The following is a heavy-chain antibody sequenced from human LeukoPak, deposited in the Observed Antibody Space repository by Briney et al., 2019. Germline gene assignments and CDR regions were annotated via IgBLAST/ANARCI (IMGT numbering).Heavy chain of an antibody. V-gene: IGHV4-34*01. CDR1: GGSFSGYY. CDR3: ARHPAGYCSSTSCYRWFDP. CDR2: INHSGST. J-gene: IGHJ5*02. Sequence: SETLSLTCAVYGGSFSGYYWSWIRQPPGKGLEWFGEINHSGSTNYNPSLKSRVTISVDTSKNQFSLKLSSVTAADTAVYYCARHPAGYCSSTSCYRWFDPWGQGTLVTVSS. D-gene: IGHD2-2*03.